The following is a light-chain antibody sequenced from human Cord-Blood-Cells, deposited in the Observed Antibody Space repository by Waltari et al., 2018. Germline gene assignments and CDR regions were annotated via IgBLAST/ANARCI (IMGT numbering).Light chain of an antibody. J-gene: IGKJ2*01. V-gene: IGKV1-39*01. CDR1: QSISSY. Sequence: DIQMTQSPSPLSASVGERVTTNCRASQSISSYLNWYQQKPGKAPKLLIYAASSLQSGVPSRFSGSGSGTDFTLTISSLQPEDFATYYCQQSYSTPYTFGQGTKLEIK. CDR2: AAS. CDR3: QQSYSTPYT.